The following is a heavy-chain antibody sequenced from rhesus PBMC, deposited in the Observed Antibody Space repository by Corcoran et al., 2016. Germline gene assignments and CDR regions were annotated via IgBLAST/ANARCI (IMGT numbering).Heavy chain of an antibody. CDR2: ISGNSGST. V-gene: IGHV4-65*01. Sequence: QVQLQESGPGLVKPSETLSLTCAVSGGSVSSSNWWRWIRQPPGKGLEWIGYISGNSGSTYYNPSLNSRVTISTDTSKNQFSLKLSSVTAADTAVYYCARDRRGYFLDYWGQGVLVTVSS. D-gene: IGHD2-15*01. CDR1: GGSVSSSNW. J-gene: IGHJ4*01. CDR3: ARDRRGYFLDY.